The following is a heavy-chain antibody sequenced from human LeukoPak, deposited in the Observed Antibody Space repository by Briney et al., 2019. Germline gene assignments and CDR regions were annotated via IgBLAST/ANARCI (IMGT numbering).Heavy chain of an antibody. Sequence: GGSLRLSCAASGFTFSNYDTHWVRQAPGKGLEWVAVISYVGSTKYYADSVKGRFTISRDNSKNTLYLQMNSLRAEDTAVYYCAIYDYVWGSYRGSWGQGTLVTVSS. CDR3: AIYDYVWGSYRGS. D-gene: IGHD3-16*02. CDR2: ISYVGSTK. V-gene: IGHV3-30*14. CDR1: GFTFSNYD. J-gene: IGHJ5*02.